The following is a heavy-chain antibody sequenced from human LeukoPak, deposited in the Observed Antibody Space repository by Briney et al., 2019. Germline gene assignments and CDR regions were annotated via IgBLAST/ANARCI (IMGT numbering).Heavy chain of an antibody. V-gene: IGHV3-53*01. Sequence: PGGSLRLSCAASGFTVSSNYMSWVRQAPGKGLEWVSVIYSGGSTYYADSVKGRFTISRDNSKNTLYLQMNSLRAEDTAVYYCARGSRYDFWSGYYTGYFDYWGQGTLVTVSS. J-gene: IGHJ4*02. D-gene: IGHD3-3*01. CDR3: ARGSRYDFWSGYYTGYFDY. CDR2: IYSGGST. CDR1: GFTVSSNY.